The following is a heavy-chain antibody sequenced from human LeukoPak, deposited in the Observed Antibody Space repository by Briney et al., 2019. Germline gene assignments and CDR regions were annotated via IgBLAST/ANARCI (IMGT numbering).Heavy chain of an antibody. CDR1: DYTFTNYY. CDR2: INPNTGGT. Sequence: ASVKVSCRTSDYTFTNYYMHWVRQAPGQGLEWMGRINPNTGGTNYAQKVQGRVTVTTDTSVTTSYMEVNSLESDDTAVYYCAKGDNTGRRFFDYWGQGTVVTVSS. CDR3: AKGDNTGRRFFDY. V-gene: IGHV1-2*06. D-gene: IGHD1-1*01. J-gene: IGHJ4*02.